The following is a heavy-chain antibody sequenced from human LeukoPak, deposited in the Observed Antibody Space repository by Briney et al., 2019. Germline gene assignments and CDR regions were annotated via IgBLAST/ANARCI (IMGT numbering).Heavy chain of an antibody. V-gene: IGHV1-46*01. Sequence: GSVKVSCKASGYTFTSYYMHWVRQAPGQGLEWLGDINSSGGRTNYSPSLQGRVTMTSDTSTSTFYLEMSSLIDEDTAMYYCTRDVPTGYTDGDEPIDIWGQGTMVTVSS. J-gene: IGHJ3*02. CDR2: INSSGGRT. CDR3: TRDVPTGYTDGDEPIDI. CDR1: GYTFTSYY. D-gene: IGHD5-18*01.